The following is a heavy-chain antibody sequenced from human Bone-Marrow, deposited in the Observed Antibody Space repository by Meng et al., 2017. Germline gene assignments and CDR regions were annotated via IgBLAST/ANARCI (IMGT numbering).Heavy chain of an antibody. CDR2: VGGRRKIYAA. CDR1: GVTFSDFD. V-gene: IGHV3-73*02. Sequence: EGWRVEFGGGLVPSGRSLTSSCAVSGVTFSDFDIHWVRRASGKGLEGLGRVGGRRKIYAAAYDAPLRERLTSSRDDSRDTAYLQMNSLNTADTAVYYCTASEATEYWGQGALVTVSS. J-gene: IGHJ4*02. CDR3: TASEATEY. D-gene: IGHD1-26*01.